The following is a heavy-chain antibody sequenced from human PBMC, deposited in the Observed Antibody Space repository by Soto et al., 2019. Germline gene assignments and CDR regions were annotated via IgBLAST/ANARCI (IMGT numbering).Heavy chain of an antibody. CDR3: ARVLYSSSWSFFDY. V-gene: IGHV4-61*01. CDR2: IYYSGST. J-gene: IGHJ4*02. D-gene: IGHD6-13*01. CDR1: GGSVSSGSYY. Sequence: QVQLQESGPGLVKPSETLSLTCTVSGGSVSSGSYYWRWIRQPPGKGLEWIGYIYYSGSTNYNPSLKSRVTIAVDTSKNQFSLKLSYVTAADTAVYYCARVLYSSSWSFFDYWGQGTRVTVSS.